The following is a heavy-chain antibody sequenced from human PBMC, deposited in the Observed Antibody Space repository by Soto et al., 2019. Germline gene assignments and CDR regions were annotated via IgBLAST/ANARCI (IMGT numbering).Heavy chain of an antibody. CDR2: VYNSGST. D-gene: IGHD6-13*01. V-gene: IGHV4-59*12. J-gene: IGHJ4*02. Sequence: SETLSLTCTVSGGSISSNYWTWIRQPPGKGLERIGYVYNSGSTNYNPSLKSRVTISEDTSKSQFSLNVNSMTAAHTAVYYCARYRREAVAGYTLDNWGQGILVTGS. CDR3: ARYRREAVAGYTLDN. CDR1: GGSISSNY.